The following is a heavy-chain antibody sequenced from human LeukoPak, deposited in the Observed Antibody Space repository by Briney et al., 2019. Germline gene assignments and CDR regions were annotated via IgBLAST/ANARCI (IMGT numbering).Heavy chain of an antibody. CDR3: ARAPALYYYDSSGYSYAFDI. CDR2: INPNSGGT. J-gene: IGHJ3*02. CDR1: GYTFTGYY. D-gene: IGHD3-22*01. Sequence: GASVKVSCKASGYTFTGYYMHWVRQAPGQGLEWMGWINPNSGGTNYAQKFQGRVTMTRDTSISTAYMELSRLRSDDTAVYYCARAPALYYYDSSGYSYAFDIWGQGTMVTVSS. V-gene: IGHV1-2*02.